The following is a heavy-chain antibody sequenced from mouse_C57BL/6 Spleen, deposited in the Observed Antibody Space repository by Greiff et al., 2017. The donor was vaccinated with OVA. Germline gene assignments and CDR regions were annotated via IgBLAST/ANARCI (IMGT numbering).Heavy chain of an antibody. Sequence: EVKLVESVAELVRPGASVKLSCTASGFNIKNTYMHWVKQRPEQGLEWIGRIDPANGNTKYAPKFQGKATITADTSSNTAYLQLSSLTSEDTAIYYCARWDDYDSPGFAYWGQGTLVTVSA. CDR1: GFNIKNTY. V-gene: IGHV14-3*01. J-gene: IGHJ3*01. CDR3: ARWDDYDSPGFAY. CDR2: IDPANGNT. D-gene: IGHD2-4*01.